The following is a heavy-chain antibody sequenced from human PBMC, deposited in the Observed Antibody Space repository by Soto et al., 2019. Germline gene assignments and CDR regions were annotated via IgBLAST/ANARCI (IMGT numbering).Heavy chain of an antibody. D-gene: IGHD3-10*01. CDR2: IYYTGTT. Sequence: QVQLQESGPGLVKPSETLSVTCTVSGSPISAHYWGWFRQPPGQGLEWVGYIYYTGTTTYNPSLKCRVTISLATSKRHFSLILRSVTAADTAVYYCGRLGDYYHAFDYWGHGTLVTVSS. V-gene: IGHV4-59*08. J-gene: IGHJ4*01. CDR3: GRLGDYYHAFDY. CDR1: GSPISAHY.